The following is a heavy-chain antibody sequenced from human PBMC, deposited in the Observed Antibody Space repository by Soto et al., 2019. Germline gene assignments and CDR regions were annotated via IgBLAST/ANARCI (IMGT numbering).Heavy chain of an antibody. CDR2: IYYSGST. D-gene: IGHD4-17*01. CDR1: GGSISSYY. J-gene: IGHJ2*01. V-gene: IGHV4-59*08. Sequence: QVQLQESGPGLVKPSETLSLTCTVSGGSISSYYWSWIRQPPGKGLEWIGYIYYSGSTNYNPSLTSRVTISVDTSKNQFSLKLSSVTAAYTAVYYCARQISRTVVTHYNWYFDLWGRGTLVTVSS. CDR3: ARQISRTVVTHYNWYFDL.